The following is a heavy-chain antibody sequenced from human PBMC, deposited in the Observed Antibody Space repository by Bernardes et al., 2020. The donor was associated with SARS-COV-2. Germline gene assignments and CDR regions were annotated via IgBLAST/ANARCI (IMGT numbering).Heavy chain of an antibody. CDR1: GGSISSGSYY. CDR3: ARDGDYYGMDV. D-gene: IGHD3-3*01. J-gene: IGHJ6*02. V-gene: IGHV4-61*02. Sequence: SEPLSLTCTVSGGSISSGSYYWSWLRQSAGKGLEWIGRIYISGSTYYNPSLKSRVTISVDTSKNQVSLRLSSVTAADTAVYYCARDGDYYGMDVWGQGTTVTVSS. CDR2: IYISGST.